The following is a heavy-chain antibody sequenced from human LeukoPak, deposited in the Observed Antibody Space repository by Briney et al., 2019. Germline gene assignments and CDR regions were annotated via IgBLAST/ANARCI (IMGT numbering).Heavy chain of an antibody. Sequence: SETLSLTCTVSGGSISSYFWSWIRQPPGKGLEWIGYIYYGGSTNYNPSLKSRVTISVDTSKNQFSLRLTSVTAADTAVYYCARADPSSFYYESSPLSLGHWGPGTLVTVSS. J-gene: IGHJ1*01. CDR3: ARADPSSFYYESSPLSLGH. CDR1: GGSISSYF. CDR2: IYYGGST. V-gene: IGHV4-59*01. D-gene: IGHD3-22*01.